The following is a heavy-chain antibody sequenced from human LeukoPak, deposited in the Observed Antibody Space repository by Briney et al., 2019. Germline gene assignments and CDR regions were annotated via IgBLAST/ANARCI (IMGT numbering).Heavy chain of an antibody. V-gene: IGHV3-9*01. Sequence: GRSLRLSCAASGFTFDDYAMHWVRQAPGKGLEWVSGISWNSGSIGYADSVKGRFTISRDNAKNSLYLQMNSLRAEDTALYYCAKDPTMTTSYGMDVWGQGTTVTVSS. CDR2: ISWNSGSI. D-gene: IGHD4-17*01. J-gene: IGHJ6*02. CDR1: GFTFDDYA. CDR3: AKDPTMTTSYGMDV.